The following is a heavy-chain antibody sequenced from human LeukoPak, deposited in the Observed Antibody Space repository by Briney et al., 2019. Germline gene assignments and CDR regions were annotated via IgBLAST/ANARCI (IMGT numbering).Heavy chain of an antibody. Sequence: PGGSLRLSCAASGFTSSSYGMHWVRQAPGKGLEWVAVISYDGSNKYYADSVKGRFTISRDNSKNTLYLQMNSLRAEDTAVYYCAKDFNYYDSSGYSVYYYYGMDVWGQGTTVTVSS. CDR3: AKDFNYYDSSGYSVYYYYGMDV. CDR2: ISYDGSNK. J-gene: IGHJ6*02. CDR1: GFTSSSYG. V-gene: IGHV3-30*18. D-gene: IGHD3-22*01.